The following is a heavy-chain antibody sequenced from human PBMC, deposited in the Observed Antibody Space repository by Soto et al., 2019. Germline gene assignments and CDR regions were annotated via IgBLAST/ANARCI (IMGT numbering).Heavy chain of an antibody. CDR3: ARVAGTTGLDY. V-gene: IGHV1-69*02. CDR2: IIPILGIA. D-gene: IGHD4-17*01. Sequence: QVQLVQSGAEVKKPGSSVKVSCKASGGTFSSYTISWVRQAPGQGLEWMGRIIPILGIANYAQKFQGRVTITADKSTSTAYMELSRLRSEETALYYCARVAGTTGLDYWGQGTLVTVSS. CDR1: GGTFSSYT. J-gene: IGHJ4*02.